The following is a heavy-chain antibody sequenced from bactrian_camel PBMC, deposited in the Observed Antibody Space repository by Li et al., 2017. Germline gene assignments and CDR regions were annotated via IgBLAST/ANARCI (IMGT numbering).Heavy chain of an antibody. CDR2: IYTRDQSA. D-gene: IGHD3*01. V-gene: IGHV3S63*01. J-gene: IGHJ6*01. Sequence: HVQLVESGGGSVRAGGSLRLSCEASGYIGDTSYMAWFRQAPGKEREGVALIYTRDQSAYYLDSVKGRFTVSQDDAKNNVYLRMNSLKPEDTATYYCGGLGNGGYCDTAQFVRYLFTAWGQGTQVTVS. CDR1: GYIGDTSY. CDR3: GGLGNGGYCDTAQFVRYLFTA.